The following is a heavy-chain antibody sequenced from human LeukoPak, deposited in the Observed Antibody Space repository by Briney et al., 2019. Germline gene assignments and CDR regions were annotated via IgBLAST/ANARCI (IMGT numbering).Heavy chain of an antibody. J-gene: IGHJ3*02. V-gene: IGHV4-59*01. CDR2: IYYSGST. D-gene: IGHD3-22*01. CDR3: AADSSGNDAFDI. CDR1: GGSISSYY. Sequence: SETLSLTCTVSGGSISSYYWSWIRQPPGKGLEWIGYIYYSGSTNYNPSLKSRVTISVDTSKNQFSLKLSSVTAADTAVYYCAADSSGNDAFDIWGQGTMVTVSS.